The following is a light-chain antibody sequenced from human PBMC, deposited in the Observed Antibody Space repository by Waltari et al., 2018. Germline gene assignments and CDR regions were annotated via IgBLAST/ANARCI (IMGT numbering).Light chain of an antibody. CDR3: QQYDNWPPWT. V-gene: IGKV3D-15*01. CDR1: QSVSRD. Sequence: RASLSCRASQSVSRDLAWYRQKPGQAPRLLIFDASIRATGTPARFSGSGSGTDFTLTISSLQSEDFAVYYCQQYDNWPPWTFGQGTKVE. J-gene: IGKJ1*01. CDR2: DAS.